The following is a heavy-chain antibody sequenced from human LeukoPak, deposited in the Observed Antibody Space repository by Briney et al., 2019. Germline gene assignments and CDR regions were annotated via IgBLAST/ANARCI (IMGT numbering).Heavy chain of an antibody. V-gene: IGHV4-30-2*01. D-gene: IGHD4-17*01. Sequence: SETLSLTCAVSGGSISSDGYSWSWIRQPPGKGLEWIGYMYHSGSTYYNPSLKSRVTMSVDRSKNQFSLKLTSVTAADTAVYYCARSTPVTYNFDYWGQGTLVTVSS. CDR3: ARSTPVTYNFDY. CDR2: MYHSGST. J-gene: IGHJ4*02. CDR1: GGSISSDGYS.